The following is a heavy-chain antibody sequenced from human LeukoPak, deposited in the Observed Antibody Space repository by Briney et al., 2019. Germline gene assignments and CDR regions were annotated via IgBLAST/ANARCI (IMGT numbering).Heavy chain of an antibody. CDR1: GFTFSTYA. CDR2: ISGSGGST. J-gene: IGHJ4*02. Sequence: RPGGSLRLSCAASGFTFSTYAMSWVRQAPGKGLEWVSAISGSGGSTYYADSVKGRFTISRDNSKNTLYLQMNSLRAEDTAVYYCASLAPVDPFFDYWGQGTLVTVSS. D-gene: IGHD6-19*01. V-gene: IGHV3-23*01. CDR3: ASLAPVDPFFDY.